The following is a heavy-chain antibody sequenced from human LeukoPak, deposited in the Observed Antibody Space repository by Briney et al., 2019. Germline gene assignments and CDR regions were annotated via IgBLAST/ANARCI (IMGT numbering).Heavy chain of an antibody. Sequence: SETLSLTCTVSGGSISSYYWSWIRQPAGKGLEWIGRIYTSGSTNYNPSLKSRVTMSVDTSKNQFSLKLSYVTAADTAVYYCARGPDSSGYYPFDYWGQGIQVTVSS. CDR1: GGSISSYY. J-gene: IGHJ4*02. V-gene: IGHV4-4*07. D-gene: IGHD3-22*01. CDR3: ARGPDSSGYYPFDY. CDR2: IYTSGST.